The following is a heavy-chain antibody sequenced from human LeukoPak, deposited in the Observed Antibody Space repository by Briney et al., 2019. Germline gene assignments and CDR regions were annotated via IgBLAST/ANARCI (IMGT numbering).Heavy chain of an antibody. J-gene: IGHJ4*02. CDR1: GFVFTIYT. D-gene: IGHD1-26*01. CDR2: ISGSGNGFSI. CDR3: VKDFGRIRGTPDS. V-gene: IGHV3-64D*06. Sequence: GGSLRLSCAASGFVFTIYTMYWVRQAPGKGPEYVSTISGSGNGFSIYYADSVKGRFTISRDDSKSILYLQMNGLRSEDTAVYYCVKDFGRIRGTPDSWGQGTLVTVSS.